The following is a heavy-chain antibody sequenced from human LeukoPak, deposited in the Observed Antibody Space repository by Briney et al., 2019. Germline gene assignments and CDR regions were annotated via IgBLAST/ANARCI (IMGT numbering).Heavy chain of an antibody. CDR3: ARDPGPALVRGVITYFDY. CDR2: IWYDGTNK. Sequence: GGSLRLSCAASGFTFSSYGMHWVRQAPGKGLEWVAVIWYDGTNKYYADSVKGRFTISRDKSKNTLDLQMNSLRVEDTAVYYCARDPGPALVRGVITYFDYWGQGTLVTVSS. J-gene: IGHJ4*02. D-gene: IGHD3-10*01. V-gene: IGHV3-33*01. CDR1: GFTFSSYG.